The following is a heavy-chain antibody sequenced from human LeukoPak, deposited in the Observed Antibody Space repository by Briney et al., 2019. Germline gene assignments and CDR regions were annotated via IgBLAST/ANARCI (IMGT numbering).Heavy chain of an antibody. Sequence: PSETLSLTCAVSGYSISSGHYWGWIRQPPGKGLEWIGSIYHSGSTHYNPSLKSRVTISVDTSKNQFSLKLSSVTATDTAVYYCARRGYCSSTSCYEYWFDPWGQGTLVTVSS. CDR2: IYHSGST. V-gene: IGHV4-38-2*01. J-gene: IGHJ5*02. D-gene: IGHD2-2*01. CDR1: GYSISSGHY. CDR3: ARRGYCSSTSCYEYWFDP.